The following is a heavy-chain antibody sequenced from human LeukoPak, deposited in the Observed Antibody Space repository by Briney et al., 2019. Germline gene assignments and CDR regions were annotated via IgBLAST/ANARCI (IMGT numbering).Heavy chain of an antibody. CDR3: ARGGDSSGWYEKDYFDY. CDR1: GGTFSSYA. CDR2: IIPIFGTA. D-gene: IGHD6-19*01. Sequence: SVKVSCEXSGGTFSSYAISWVRQAPGQGLEWMGRIIPIFGTANYAQKFQGRVTITTDESTSTAYMELSSLRSEDTAVYYCARGGDSSGWYEKDYFDYWGQGTLVTVSS. V-gene: IGHV1-69*05. J-gene: IGHJ4*02.